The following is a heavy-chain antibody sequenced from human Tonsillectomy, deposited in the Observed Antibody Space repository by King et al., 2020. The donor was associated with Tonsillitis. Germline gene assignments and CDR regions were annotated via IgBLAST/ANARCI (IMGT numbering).Heavy chain of an antibody. CDR3: AGAIRDTFTGKYSFAS. D-gene: IGHD3-9*01. CDR1: GYTFTSYG. V-gene: IGHV1-18*01. J-gene: IGHJ4*02. CDR2: ISTYNGHT. Sequence: VQLVESGAEVKKPGASVKVSCKASGYTFTSYGISWVRQAPGQGLEWMGWISTYNGHTESTQKFQGRVTMTTDTSTTTAYMELRSLRSDDTALYYCAGAIRDTFTGKYSFASWGQGTLVTVSS.